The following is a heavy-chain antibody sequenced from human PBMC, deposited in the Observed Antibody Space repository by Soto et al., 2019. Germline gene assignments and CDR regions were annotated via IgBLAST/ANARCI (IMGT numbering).Heavy chain of an antibody. CDR3: ARERNILDGSGFSFCYYGMAV. Sequence: QVQLQESGPGLAKPSQTLSLTCTVSGGSISSDGCYWNWIRQPPGKVLEWIGYISYSGSTYYNPSLKRRVTSSVDWAKNQASRKLSAVTAADTDVYYCARERNILDGSGFSFCYYGMAVWGGGTTVTVSS. CDR1: GGSISSDGCY. V-gene: IGHV4-31*03. CDR2: ISYSGST. J-gene: IGHJ6*04. D-gene: IGHD3-22*01.